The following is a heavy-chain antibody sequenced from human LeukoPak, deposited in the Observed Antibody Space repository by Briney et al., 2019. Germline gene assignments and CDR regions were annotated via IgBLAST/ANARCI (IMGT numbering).Heavy chain of an antibody. J-gene: IGHJ4*02. V-gene: IGHV1-69*04. CDR1: GGTFSSYA. Sequence: ASVKVSCKASGGTFSSYAISWVRQAPGQGLEWMGRIIPILGIANYAQKLQGRVTMTTDTSTSTAYMELRSLRSDDTAVYYCARALRFLEWLYYGSDYWGQGTLVTVSS. CDR2: IIPILGIA. D-gene: IGHD3-3*01. CDR3: ARALRFLEWLYYGSDY.